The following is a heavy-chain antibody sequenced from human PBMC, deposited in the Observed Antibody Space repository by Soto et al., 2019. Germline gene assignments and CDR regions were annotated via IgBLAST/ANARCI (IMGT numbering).Heavy chain of an antibody. CDR1: GLTFRVYA. D-gene: IGHD3-10*01. V-gene: IGHV3-23*01. Sequence: EEQLLESGGGLVQPGGSLRLSCAASGLTFRVYAMSWVRQAQGKGPQWVSAIDGSGYNAYYADSVRGRFTISRDNSKNTVWLQMNSLGAEDTAVYYCAKNFLGGDDREGYFDSWGQGARVTVSS. CDR2: IDGSGYNA. J-gene: IGHJ4*02. CDR3: AKNFLGGDDREGYFDS.